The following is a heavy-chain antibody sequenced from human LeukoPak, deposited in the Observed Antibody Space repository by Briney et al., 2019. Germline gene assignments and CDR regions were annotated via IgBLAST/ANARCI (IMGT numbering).Heavy chain of an antibody. CDR1: GGSFSGYY. CDR2: INHSGST. J-gene: IGHJ4*02. D-gene: IGHD6-13*01. CDR3: ARGASSSWYSLWKF. Sequence: PSETLSLTCAVYGGSFSGYYWSWIRQPPGKGLEWIGEINHSGSTNYNPTLKSRVTISVDTSKNEVSLKLRSVTAADTAVYYCARGASSSWYSLWKFWGQGTLVTVSS. V-gene: IGHV4-34*01.